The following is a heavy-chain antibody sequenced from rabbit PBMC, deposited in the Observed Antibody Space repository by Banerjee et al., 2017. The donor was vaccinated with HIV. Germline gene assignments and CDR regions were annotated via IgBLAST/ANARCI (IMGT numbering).Heavy chain of an antibody. V-gene: IGHV1S45*01. D-gene: IGHD6-1*01. CDR1: GFSFTNKYV. J-gene: IGHJ4*01. CDR3: ARDGAGYAGYGYAHL. Sequence: QEQLVESGGDLVKPEGSLTLTCTASGFSFTNKYVMCWVRQAPGRGLEWIGCIYAGSSDSTYYASWAKGRFTISSTSSSTVTLQMTSLTAADTATYFCARDGAGYAGYGYAHLWGPGTLVTVS. CDR2: IYAGSSDST.